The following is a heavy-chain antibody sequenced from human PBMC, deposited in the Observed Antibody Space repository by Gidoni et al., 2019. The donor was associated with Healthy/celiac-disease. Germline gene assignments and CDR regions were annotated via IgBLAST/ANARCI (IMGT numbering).Heavy chain of an antibody. J-gene: IGHJ3*02. CDR3: ASTTPGDRLHAFDI. Sequence: QVQLVQSGAEVTKPGSSVKVSCKASGGTFSSYAISWVRQAPGQGLEWMGRIIPILGIANYSQKFQGRVTITADKATSTAYMELSSLRSEDTAVYYCASTTPGDRLHAFDIWGQGTMVTVSS. V-gene: IGHV1-69*04. CDR2: IIPILGIA. D-gene: IGHD3-16*01. CDR1: GGTFSSYA.